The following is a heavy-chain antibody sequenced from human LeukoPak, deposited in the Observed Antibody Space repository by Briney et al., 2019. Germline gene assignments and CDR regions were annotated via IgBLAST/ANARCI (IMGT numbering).Heavy chain of an antibody. CDR2: IFSGGYK. Sequence: GGSLRLSCAASGFTFSSYSMSWVRQAPGKGLEWVSLIFSGGYKHYAESVKKIFTISRDNSKNTLLLQMSMLRVEEAAVYYCVTSMVRGTEAGYVGAYFDHWGQGTLVTVSS. D-gene: IGHD3-10*01. V-gene: IGHV3-66*01. CDR3: VTSMVRGTEAGYVGAYFDH. CDR1: GFTFSSYS. J-gene: IGHJ4*02.